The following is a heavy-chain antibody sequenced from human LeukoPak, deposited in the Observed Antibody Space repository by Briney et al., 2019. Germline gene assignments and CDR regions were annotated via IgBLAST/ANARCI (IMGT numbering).Heavy chain of an antibody. CDR3: AKYYDSSGYDY. CDR1: GFTFSSYA. V-gene: IGHV3-23*01. Sequence: GGSLRLSCAASGFTFSSYAMSWVRQAPGKGLEWVSGISGNGGSTYYADSVKGRFTISRDNSKNTLYLQMNSLRAEDTAVYYCAKYYDSSGYDYWGQGTLVTVSS. CDR2: ISGNGGST. J-gene: IGHJ4*02. D-gene: IGHD3-22*01.